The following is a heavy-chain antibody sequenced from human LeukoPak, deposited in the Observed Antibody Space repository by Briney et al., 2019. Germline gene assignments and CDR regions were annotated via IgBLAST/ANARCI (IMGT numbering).Heavy chain of an antibody. CDR1: GFTFTDYY. Sequence: GGSLSLSCATSGFTFTDYYMSWIRQAPGKGLEWVSYISVSGRTMYYANSVKGRFTLSRDNAKNSLYLQMNSLRAEDTAVYCCARVGRLQYGDYVAFDYWGEGALVTVSS. CDR2: ISVSGRTM. CDR3: ARVGRLQYGDYVAFDY. V-gene: IGHV3-11*01. J-gene: IGHJ4*02. D-gene: IGHD4-17*01.